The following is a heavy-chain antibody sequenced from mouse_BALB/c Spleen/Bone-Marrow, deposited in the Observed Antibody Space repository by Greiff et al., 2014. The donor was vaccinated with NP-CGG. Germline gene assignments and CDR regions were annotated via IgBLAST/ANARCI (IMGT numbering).Heavy chain of an antibody. Sequence: EVQLQQSGAELVKPGASVKLSCTASGFNIKDTYMHWVKQRPEQGLEWIGRIDPANGNTKYDPKFQGKATITADTSSNTAYLQLSSLTSEDTAVYYCARWVGNYIYAMDYWGQGTSVTVSS. D-gene: IGHD2-1*01. V-gene: IGHV14-3*02. CDR2: IDPANGNT. CDR3: ARWVGNYIYAMDY. CDR1: GFNIKDTY. J-gene: IGHJ4*01.